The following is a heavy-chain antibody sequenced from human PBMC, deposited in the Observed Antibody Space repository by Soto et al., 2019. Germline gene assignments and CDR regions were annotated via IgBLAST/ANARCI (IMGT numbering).Heavy chain of an antibody. J-gene: IGHJ6*02. CDR3: ARYDFWSGYSISNYYYGMDV. V-gene: IGHV3-23*01. D-gene: IGHD3-3*01. CDR2: ISGSGGST. CDR1: GFTFSGYA. Sequence: PGGSLRLSCAASGFTFSGYAMSWVRQSPGKGLEWVSAISGSGGSTYYADSVKGRFTISRDNSKNTLYLQTNSLRAEDTAVYYCARYDFWSGYSISNYYYGMDVWGQGTTVTVSS.